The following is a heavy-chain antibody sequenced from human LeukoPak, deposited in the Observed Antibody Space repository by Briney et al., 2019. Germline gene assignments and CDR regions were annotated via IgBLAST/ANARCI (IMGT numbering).Heavy chain of an antibody. V-gene: IGHV3-7*01. CDR1: GFRFSSYA. J-gene: IGHJ4*02. Sequence: GGSLRLACAASGFRFSSYAMSWVRQAPGKGLEWVANIKPDGTKELYVDSVKGRFTISRDNAKNSLYLQLNSLRAEDTAVYYCAKGGSSDWSFGGQGTLVTVSS. CDR3: AKGGSSDWSF. D-gene: IGHD6-19*01. CDR2: IKPDGTKE.